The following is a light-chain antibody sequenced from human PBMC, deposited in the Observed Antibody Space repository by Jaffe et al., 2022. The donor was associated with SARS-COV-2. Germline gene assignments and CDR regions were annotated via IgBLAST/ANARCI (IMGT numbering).Light chain of an antibody. CDR1: QDISNY. Sequence: DIQMTQSPSSLSASVGDRVTITCQASQDISNYLNWYQQKPGKAPKLLIYDASNLETGVPSRFSGSGSGTDFTFTISSLQPEDIATYYCQQYDNPAEYAKQFTFGPGTKVDIK. V-gene: IGKV1-33*01. CDR3: QQYDNPAEYAKQFT. CDR2: DAS. J-gene: IGKJ3*01.